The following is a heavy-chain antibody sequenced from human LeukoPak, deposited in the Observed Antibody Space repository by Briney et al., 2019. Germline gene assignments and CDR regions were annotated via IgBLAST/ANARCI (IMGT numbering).Heavy chain of an antibody. CDR3: ARDAYYDFWSGYLSYYYYYMDV. V-gene: IGHV7-4-1*02. Sequence: ASVKVSCKASGYTFTSYAMNWVRQAPGQGLEWMGWINTNTGNPTYAQGFTGRFVFSLDTSVSTAYLQISSLKAEDTAVYYCARDAYYDFWSGYLSYYYYYMDVWGKGTTVTVSS. CDR2: INTNTGNP. J-gene: IGHJ6*03. CDR1: GYTFTSYA. D-gene: IGHD3-3*01.